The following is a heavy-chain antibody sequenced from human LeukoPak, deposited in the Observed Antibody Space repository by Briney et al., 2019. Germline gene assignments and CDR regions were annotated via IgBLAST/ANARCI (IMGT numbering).Heavy chain of an antibody. V-gene: IGHV3-7*01. CDR2: IKQDGSEK. CDR3: ARDLAVAGSYFQH. Sequence: PGGSLRLSCAASGLTLSSYWISWVRQAPGKGLEWVANIKQDGSEKYYVDSVKGRFTISRDNAKNSLYLQMNSLRDEDTAVKYCARDLAVAGSYFQHWAPGALVTVSS. J-gene: IGHJ1*01. CDR1: GLTLSSYW. D-gene: IGHD6-19*01.